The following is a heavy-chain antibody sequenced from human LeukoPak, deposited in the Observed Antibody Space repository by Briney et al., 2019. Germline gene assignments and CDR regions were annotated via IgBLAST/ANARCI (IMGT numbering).Heavy chain of an antibody. CDR3: ARARVVPAAVTNYYYYYMDV. V-gene: IGHV1-8*01. J-gene: IGHJ6*03. CDR1: GYTFTSYD. Sequence: ASVKVSCKASGYTFTSYDINWVRQATGQGLEWMGWMNPNSGNTGYAQKFQGRVTMTRNTSISTAYMELSSLRSEDTAVYYCARARVVPAAVTNYYYYYMDVWGKGTTVTVSS. D-gene: IGHD2-2*01. CDR2: MNPNSGNT.